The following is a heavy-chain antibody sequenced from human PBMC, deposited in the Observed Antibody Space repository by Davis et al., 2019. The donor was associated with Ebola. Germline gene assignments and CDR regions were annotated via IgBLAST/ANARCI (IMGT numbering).Heavy chain of an antibody. CDR3: ARVGYDSMYYYYGMDV. V-gene: IGHV4-39*01. D-gene: IGHD5-12*01. Sequence: SETLSLTCTVSGGSISSYNHYWGWIRQPPGKGLEWIGSTYYSGTTYYKPSLESRVTISVDTSKNQFSLKLSSVTAADTAVYYCARVGYDSMYYYYGMDVWGQGTTVTVSS. CDR2: TYYSGTT. CDR1: GGSISSYNHY. J-gene: IGHJ6*02.